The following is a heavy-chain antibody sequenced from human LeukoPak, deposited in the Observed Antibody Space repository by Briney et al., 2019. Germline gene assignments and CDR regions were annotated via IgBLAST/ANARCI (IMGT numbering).Heavy chain of an antibody. CDR2: ISWDGGST. Sequence: PGGSLRLSCAASGFAFDDYAMHWVRQAPGKGLEWVSLISWDGGSTYYADSVKGRFTISRDNSKNSLYLQMNSLRAEDTALYYCAKTAVQLWLSGYMDVWGKGTTVTVSS. V-gene: IGHV3-43D*03. CDR1: GFAFDDYA. J-gene: IGHJ6*03. D-gene: IGHD5-18*01. CDR3: AKTAVQLWLSGYMDV.